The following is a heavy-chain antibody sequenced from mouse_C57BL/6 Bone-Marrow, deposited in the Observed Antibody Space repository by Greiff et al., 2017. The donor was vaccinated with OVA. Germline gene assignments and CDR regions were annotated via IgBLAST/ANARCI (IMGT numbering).Heavy chain of an antibody. V-gene: IGHV5-9-1*02. J-gene: IGHJ2*01. CDR2: ISSGGDYI. CDR1: GFTFSSYA. D-gene: IGHD6-2*01. CDR3: TRDLWGLGDY. Sequence: EVQGVESGEGLVKPGGSLKLSCAASGFTFSSYAMSWVRQTPGKRLEWVAYISSGGDYIYYADTVKGRFTISRDNARNTLYLQMSSLKSEDTAMYYCTRDLWGLGDYWGQGTTLTVSS.